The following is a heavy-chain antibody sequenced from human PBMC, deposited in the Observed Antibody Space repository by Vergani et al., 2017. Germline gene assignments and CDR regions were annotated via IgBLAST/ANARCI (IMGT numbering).Heavy chain of an antibody. CDR2: IYYSGIT. CDR1: GGSISSSY. Sequence: QLQLQESGPGLVKPSETLSLTSTVSGGSISSSYWSWIRNPPGKGLEWIGYIYYSGITNYNPSLKSRVTISVDTSKNQFSLKLISVPAADTAVYFCARGAGDCSSTSCYDYYYGMDVGGQGTTVTV. V-gene: IGHV4-59*01. D-gene: IGHD2-2*01. CDR3: ARGAGDCSSTSCYDYYYGMDV. J-gene: IGHJ6*02.